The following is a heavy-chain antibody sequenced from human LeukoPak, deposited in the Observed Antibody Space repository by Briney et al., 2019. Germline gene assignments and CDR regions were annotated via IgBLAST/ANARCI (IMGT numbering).Heavy chain of an antibody. Sequence: GSLRLSCTVSGGSISSSSYYWGWIRQPPGKGLEWIGSIYYSGSTYYNPSLKSRVTISVDTSKNQFSLKLSSVTAADTAVYYCASAHSRYCSSTSCYRTHAFDIWGQGTMVTVSS. D-gene: IGHD2-2*01. CDR3: ASAHSRYCSSTSCYRTHAFDI. V-gene: IGHV4-39*01. CDR2: IYYSGST. CDR1: GGSISSSSYY. J-gene: IGHJ3*02.